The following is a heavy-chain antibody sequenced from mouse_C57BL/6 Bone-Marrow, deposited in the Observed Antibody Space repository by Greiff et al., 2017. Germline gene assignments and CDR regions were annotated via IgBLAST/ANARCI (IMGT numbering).Heavy chain of an antibody. V-gene: IGHV1-47*01. J-gene: IGHJ4*01. CDR3: ARRNLLLRFYYYAMDY. CDR1: GYTFTTYP. D-gene: IGHD1-1*01. CDR2: FHPYNDDT. Sequence: VQLQQSGAELVKPGASVKMSCKASGYTFTTYPIEWMKQNHGKSLEWIGNFHPYNDDTKYNEKFKGKATLTVEKSSSTVYLELSRLTSDESAVYSCARRNLLLRFYYYAMDYWGQGTSVTVSS.